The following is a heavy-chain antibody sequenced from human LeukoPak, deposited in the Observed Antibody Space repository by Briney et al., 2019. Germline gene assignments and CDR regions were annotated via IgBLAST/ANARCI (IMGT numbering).Heavy chain of an antibody. CDR1: GFTFSSYA. CDR2: ISGSGGNT. CDR3: ARGRYDILTGYYRGYYYYGMDV. Sequence: GGSLRLSCAASGFTFSSYAMSWVRQAPGKGLEWVSSISGSGGNTYYADSVKGRFTISRDNSKNTLYMQMNSLRAEDTAVYYCARGRYDILTGYYRGYYYYGMDVWGQGTTVTVSS. J-gene: IGHJ6*02. D-gene: IGHD3-9*01. V-gene: IGHV3-23*01.